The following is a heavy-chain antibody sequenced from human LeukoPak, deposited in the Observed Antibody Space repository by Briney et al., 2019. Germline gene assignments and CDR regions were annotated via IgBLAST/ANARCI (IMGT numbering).Heavy chain of an antibody. J-gene: IGHJ6*02. V-gene: IGHV4-39*07. CDR3: ARGPYCSSRGAYYYGMDV. D-gene: IGHD2-2*01. Sequence: SETLSLTCTVSGGSISSSSYYWGWIRQPPGKGLEWIGEINHSGSTNYNPSLKSRVTISVDTSKNQFSLKLSSVTAADTAVYYCARGPYCSSRGAYYYGMDVWGQGTTVTVSS. CDR2: INHSGST. CDR1: GGSISSSSYY.